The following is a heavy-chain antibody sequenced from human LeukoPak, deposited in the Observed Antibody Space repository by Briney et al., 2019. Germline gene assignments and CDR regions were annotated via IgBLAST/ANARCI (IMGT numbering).Heavy chain of an antibody. CDR3: ARPSSSSWYIHYFDY. J-gene: IGHJ4*02. Sequence: SQTLSLTCTVSGGSISSGDYYWGWIRQPPGKGLEWIGSIYYSGKTYYNPSLKSRVTISVDTSKNQFSLKLSSVTAADTAVYYCARPSSSSWYIHYFDYWGQGTLVTVSS. V-gene: IGHV4-39*01. CDR2: IYYSGKT. CDR1: GGSISSGDYY. D-gene: IGHD6-13*01.